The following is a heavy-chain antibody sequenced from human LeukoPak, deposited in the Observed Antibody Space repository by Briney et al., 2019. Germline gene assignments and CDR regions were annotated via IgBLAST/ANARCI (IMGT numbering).Heavy chain of an antibody. CDR3: ARVKGAVAGAFYYYYYGMDV. Sequence: SQTLSLTCAISGDSVSSNSAAWNWIRQSPSRGLEWQGRTYYRSKWYNDYAVSVKSRITINPDTSKNQFSLQLNSVTPEDTAVYYCARVKGAVAGAFYYYYYGMDVWGQGTTVTVSS. CDR1: GDSVSSNSAA. D-gene: IGHD6-19*01. J-gene: IGHJ6*02. V-gene: IGHV6-1*01. CDR2: TYYRSKWYN.